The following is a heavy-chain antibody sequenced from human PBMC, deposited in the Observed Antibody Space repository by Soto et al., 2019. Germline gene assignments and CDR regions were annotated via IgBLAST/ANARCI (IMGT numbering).Heavy chain of an antibody. J-gene: IGHJ6*03. CDR3: ARAVYDILTGTPPTYYYYYMDV. Sequence: PGGSLRLSCAASGFTFSSYDMHWVRQATGKGLEWVSAIGTAGDTYYPGSVKGRFTISRENAKNSLYLQMNSLRAGDTAVYYCARAVYDILTGTPPTYYYYYMDVWGKGTTVTAP. CDR1: GFTFSSYD. V-gene: IGHV3-13*01. CDR2: IGTAGDT. D-gene: IGHD3-9*01.